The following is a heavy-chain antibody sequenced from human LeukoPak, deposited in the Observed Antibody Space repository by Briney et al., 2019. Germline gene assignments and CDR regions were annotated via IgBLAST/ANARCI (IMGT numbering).Heavy chain of an antibody. J-gene: IGHJ4*02. CDR2: IIPIFGTA. D-gene: IGHD5-18*01. V-gene: IGHV1-69*05. CDR3: ARETGLWSDFDY. CDR1: GGTFISYA. Sequence: SVKVSCKASGGTFISYAISWVRQAPGQGLEWMGRIIPIFGTANYAQKFQGRVTITTDEYTSTAYMELSSLRSEDTAVYYCARETGLWSDFDYWGQGTLVTVSS.